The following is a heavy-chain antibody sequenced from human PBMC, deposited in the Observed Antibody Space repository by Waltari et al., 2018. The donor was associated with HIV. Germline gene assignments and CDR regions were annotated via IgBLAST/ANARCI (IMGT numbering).Heavy chain of an antibody. D-gene: IGHD6-13*01. Sequence: EVQLVQSGAEVKKPGESLKISCKGSGYSFTSYWIGWVRQMPGKGLEWMGIIYPGDADTRYSPSFQGPVTISADKSISTAYLQWSSLKASDTAMYYCARTIAAAGSYYGMDVWGQGTTVTVSS. V-gene: IGHV5-51*01. CDR1: GYSFTSYW. CDR3: ARTIAAAGSYYGMDV. J-gene: IGHJ6*02. CDR2: IYPGDADT.